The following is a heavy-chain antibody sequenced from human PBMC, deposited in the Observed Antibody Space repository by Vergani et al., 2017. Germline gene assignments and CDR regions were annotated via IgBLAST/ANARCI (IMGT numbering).Heavy chain of an antibody. CDR2: VNFVTGAA. J-gene: IGHJ4*02. CDR1: GYIFKNYY. V-gene: IGHV1-46*02. Sequence: QVQLVQSGAAVKKPGASAKVSCTASGYIFKNYYMHWLRLAPGQWFQWMGVVNFVTGAATSPQKFEGRITMTRDTSTATFYMDLSSLKYEDTAIYYCARSIGYCTSGSCRPYYFDLWGQGTLVTVSS. CDR3: ARSIGYCTSGSCRPYYFDL. D-gene: IGHD2-15*01.